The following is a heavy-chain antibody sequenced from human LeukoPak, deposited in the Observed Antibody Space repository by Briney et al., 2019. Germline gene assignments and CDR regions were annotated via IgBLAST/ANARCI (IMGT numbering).Heavy chain of an antibody. Sequence: PSETLSLTCTASGGSISSYYWSWIRQPPGKGLEWIGYIYYSGSTNYNPSLKSRVTISVDTSKNQFSLKLGSVTAADTAVYYCARAGPYDSSGYYRTNWFDPWGQGTLVTVSS. CDR3: ARAGPYDSSGYYRTNWFDP. CDR2: IYYSGST. J-gene: IGHJ5*02. V-gene: IGHV4-59*01. D-gene: IGHD3-22*01. CDR1: GGSISSYY.